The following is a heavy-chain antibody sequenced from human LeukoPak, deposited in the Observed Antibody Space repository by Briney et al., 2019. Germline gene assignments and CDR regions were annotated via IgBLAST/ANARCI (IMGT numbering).Heavy chain of an antibody. CDR3: ARDPRYYDILTGYYKGYNWFDP. CDR2: INPNSGGT. D-gene: IGHD3-9*01. CDR1: GYTFTGYY. Sequence: ASVKVSCKASGYTFTGYYMHWVRQAPGQGLEWMGWINPNSGGTNYAQKFQGRVTMTRDTSISTAYMELSRLRSDDTAVYYCARDPRYYDILTGYYKGYNWFDPWGRGTLVTVSS. V-gene: IGHV1-2*02. J-gene: IGHJ5*02.